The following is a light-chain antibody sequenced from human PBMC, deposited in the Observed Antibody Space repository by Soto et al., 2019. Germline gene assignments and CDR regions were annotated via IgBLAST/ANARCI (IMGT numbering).Light chain of an antibody. CDR2: DAS. V-gene: IGKV3-20*01. Sequence: DIVLTQPPGTLSLSPGERATLSCGASQSINSRSLAWYQQKAGQAPRLLIYDASSRATGIPDRFSASGSGTDFTLTISSLEPEDFAVYYCQQYVASPYTFGQGTKV. J-gene: IGKJ2*01. CDR3: QQYVASPYT. CDR1: QSINSRS.